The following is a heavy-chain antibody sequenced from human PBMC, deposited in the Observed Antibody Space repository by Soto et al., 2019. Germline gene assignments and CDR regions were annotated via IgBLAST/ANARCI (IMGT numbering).Heavy chain of an antibody. CDR3: AKVDYYDSSGSLAPYYGMDV. J-gene: IGHJ6*02. CDR2: ISYDGSNK. D-gene: IGHD3-22*01. CDR1: GFTFSSYG. V-gene: IGHV3-30*18. Sequence: QVQLVESGGGVVQPGRSLRLSCAASGFTFSSYGMHWVRQAPGKGLEWVAVISYDGSNKYYADSVKGRFTISRDNSKNTLYLQMNSVRAEDTAVYYCAKVDYYDSSGSLAPYYGMDVWGQGTTVTVSS.